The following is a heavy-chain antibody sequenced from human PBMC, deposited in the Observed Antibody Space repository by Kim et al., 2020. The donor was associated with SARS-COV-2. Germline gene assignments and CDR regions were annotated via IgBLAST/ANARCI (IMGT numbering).Heavy chain of an antibody. J-gene: IGHJ4*02. V-gene: IGHV1-69*01. D-gene: IGHD5-18*01. Sequence: AQKFQGRVTITADESTSTAYMELSSLRSEDTAVYYCARSPLYSYGYFFDYWGQGTLVTVSS. CDR3: ARSPLYSYGYFFDY.